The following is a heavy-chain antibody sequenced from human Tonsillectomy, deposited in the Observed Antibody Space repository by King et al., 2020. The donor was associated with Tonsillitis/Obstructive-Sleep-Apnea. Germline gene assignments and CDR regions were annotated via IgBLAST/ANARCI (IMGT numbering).Heavy chain of an antibody. CDR1: GGSISSSNW. CDR3: ARGYCSSPSCHGDDAFDI. CDR2: IYHSGST. D-gene: IGHD2-2*01. J-gene: IGHJ3*02. Sequence: QVQLQESGPGLVKPSGTLSLTCAVSGGSISSSNWWSLVRQPPGKGLEWIGKIYHSGSTDYNPSLTSRVTISVDKSKNHFSLRLSSVTAADTAVYYCARGYCSSPSCHGDDAFDIWGQGTKVTVSS. V-gene: IGHV4-4*02.